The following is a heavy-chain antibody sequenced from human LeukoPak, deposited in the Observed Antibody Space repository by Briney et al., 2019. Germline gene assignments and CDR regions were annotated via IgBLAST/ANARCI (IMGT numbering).Heavy chain of an antibody. CDR3: AKDIGIYYDY. CDR1: GFTFSSNG. V-gene: IGHV3-30*02. D-gene: IGHD3-10*01. Sequence: GGSLRLSCVASGFTFSSNGMHWVRQAPGKGLEWVTFIQYDGSKKYYADSVKGRFTISRDNSKNTLYLEMNSLRAEDTAVYYCAKDIGIYYDYGGQGILVIVSS. CDR2: IQYDGSKK. J-gene: IGHJ4*02.